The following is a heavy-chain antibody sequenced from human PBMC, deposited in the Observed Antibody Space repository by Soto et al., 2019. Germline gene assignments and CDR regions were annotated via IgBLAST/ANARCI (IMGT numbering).Heavy chain of an antibody. V-gene: IGHV3-23*01. CDR2: ISSGGGTT. CDR1: GFSFATYA. Sequence: EAQLSESGGGLVQPGGSLRLSCVASGFSFATYAMSWVRQAPGKGLEWVSAISSGGGTTYYADAVQGRFTISRDNSKNTLYLQMNTLRAGDTALYFCAKDPIAAPRAMDVWGRGPSVTVSS. D-gene: IGHD6-6*01. J-gene: IGHJ6*02. CDR3: AKDPIAAPRAMDV.